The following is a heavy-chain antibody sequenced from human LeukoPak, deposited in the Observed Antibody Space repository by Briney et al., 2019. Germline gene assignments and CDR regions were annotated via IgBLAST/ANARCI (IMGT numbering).Heavy chain of an antibody. CDR2: MNPNSGNT. D-gene: IGHD3-3*01. J-gene: IGHJ5*02. V-gene: IGHV1-8*01. Sequence: GASVKVSCKASGYTFTSYDINWVRQATGQGLEWMGWMNPNSGNTGYAQKFQGRVTMTRNTSISTAYMELSGLRSEDTAVYYCARDYRITTIFGVVIKKGWFDPWGQGTLVTVSS. CDR1: GYTFTSYD. CDR3: ARDYRITTIFGVVIKKGWFDP.